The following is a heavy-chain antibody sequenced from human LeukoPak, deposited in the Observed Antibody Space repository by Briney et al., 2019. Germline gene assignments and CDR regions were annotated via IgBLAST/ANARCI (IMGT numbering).Heavy chain of an antibody. CDR1: GFTLKTFK. CDR3: ARVRRDGYYFDS. V-gene: IGHV3-21*06. Sequence: GSLRLSCVVSGFTLKTFKMNWVRQAPGKGLEWVSSICSDGTYRSYADSAKGRFTISGDNAESSLYLEMNSLRVEDTGVYYCARVRRDGYYFDSWGQGTLLTVSS. J-gene: IGHJ4*02. CDR2: ICSDGTYR. D-gene: IGHD5-24*01.